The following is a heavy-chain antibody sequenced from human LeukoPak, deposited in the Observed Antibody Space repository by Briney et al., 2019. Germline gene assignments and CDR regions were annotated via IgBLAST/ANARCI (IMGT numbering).Heavy chain of an antibody. D-gene: IGHD3-10*01. CDR2: ISSSSSTI. Sequence: PGGSLRLSCAASGFTFSSYSMNWVRQAPGHGLEWVSYISSSSSTIYYADSVKGRFTISRDNAKNSLYLQMNSLRAEDTAVYYCARDIGTYYYGSGSYYGWFDPWGQGTLVTVSS. CDR1: GFTFSSYS. J-gene: IGHJ5*02. V-gene: IGHV3-48*01. CDR3: ARDIGTYYYGSGSYYGWFDP.